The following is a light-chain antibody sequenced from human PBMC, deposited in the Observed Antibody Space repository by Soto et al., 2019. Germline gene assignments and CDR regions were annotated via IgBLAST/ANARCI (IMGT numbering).Light chain of an antibody. J-gene: IGLJ1*01. V-gene: IGLV1-40*01. CDR1: SSNIGAGYD. CDR2: GNS. CDR3: PSHGRSLRGYV. Sequence: QSVLTQPPSVSGAPGQRVTISCTGSSSNIGAGYDVHWYQQLPGTAPKLLIYGNSNRPSGVPDRFSGSKSGTSASLAITGLQAEDEADYYRPSHGRSLRGYVFGTGTKLPVL.